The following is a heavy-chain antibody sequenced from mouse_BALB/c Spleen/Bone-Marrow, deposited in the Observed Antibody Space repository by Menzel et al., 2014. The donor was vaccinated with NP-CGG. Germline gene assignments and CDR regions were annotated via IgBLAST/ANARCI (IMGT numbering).Heavy chain of an antibody. Sequence: VQLQQSAAELARPGASVKMSCKASGYTLISYTMHWVRQRPGQGLEWIGYINPNSGYTEYNQKFKDKTTLTADTSSNTAYLLLSSLTSEDSAVYYCARRVPYHFDYWGQGTTLTVFS. V-gene: IGHV1-4*02. CDR3: ARRVPYHFDY. J-gene: IGHJ2*01. D-gene: IGHD2-10*01. CDR2: INPNSGYT. CDR1: GYTLISYT.